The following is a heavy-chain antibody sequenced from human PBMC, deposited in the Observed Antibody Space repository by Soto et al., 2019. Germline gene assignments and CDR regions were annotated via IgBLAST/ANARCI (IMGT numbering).Heavy chain of an antibody. J-gene: IGHJ4*02. CDR2: IKGDGTET. CDR1: GFMFRGYW. D-gene: IGHD2-2*01. Sequence: AGGSVRLSCGASGFMFRGYWMSWVRQGPGKGLEWVARIKGDGTETYDTDSVKGRFTISRDNAKNTLYLQMNSLRAEDTAVYYCTRSMVGFSYADSWGQGTLVTVSS. V-gene: IGHV3-7*01. CDR3: TRSMVGFSYADS.